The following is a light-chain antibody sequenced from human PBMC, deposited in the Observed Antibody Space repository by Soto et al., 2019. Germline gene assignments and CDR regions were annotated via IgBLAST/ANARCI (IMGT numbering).Light chain of an antibody. V-gene: IGKV1-33*01. CDR2: DAS. CDR1: QDIRKY. CDR3: QQYDKLVT. Sequence: DVQMTQSPSSLSASIGDRATITCQASQDIRKYLNWYQQKPGKAPDLLIHDASNLETGVPSRFSGSGSGTLFTFTISSLQPEDSATYYCQQYDKLVTFGRGTKV. J-gene: IGKJ1*01.